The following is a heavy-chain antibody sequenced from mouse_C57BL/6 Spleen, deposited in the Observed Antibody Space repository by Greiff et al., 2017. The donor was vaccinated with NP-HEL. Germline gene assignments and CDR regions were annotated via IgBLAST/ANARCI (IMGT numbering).Heavy chain of an antibody. CDR3: ARGYYGNSIMDY. CDR1: GFTFSSYA. CDR2: ISDGGSYT. Sequence: EVKVVESGGGLVKPGGSLKLSCAASGFTFSSYAMSWVRQTPEKRLEWVATISDGGSYTYYPDNVKGRFTISRDNAKNNLYLQMSHLKSEDTAMYYCARGYYGNSIMDYWGQGTSVTVSS. J-gene: IGHJ4*01. D-gene: IGHD2-1*01. V-gene: IGHV5-4*03.